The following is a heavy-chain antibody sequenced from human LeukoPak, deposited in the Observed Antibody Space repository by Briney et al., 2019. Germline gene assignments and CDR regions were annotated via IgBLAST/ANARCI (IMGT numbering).Heavy chain of an antibody. CDR3: TKAPVTSCRGAYCYPFDS. V-gene: IGHV3-23*01. Sequence: GGSLRLSCAASGFTLSTYAMSWVRQTPGKGLEWVAATSSSDAGTYHADSVRGRFTISRDNSKNTLYLQMNSLRAEDAAVYFCTKAPVTSCRGAYCYPFDSWGQGTLVTVSS. CDR1: GFTLSTYA. CDR2: TSSSDAGT. J-gene: IGHJ4*02. D-gene: IGHD2-21*01.